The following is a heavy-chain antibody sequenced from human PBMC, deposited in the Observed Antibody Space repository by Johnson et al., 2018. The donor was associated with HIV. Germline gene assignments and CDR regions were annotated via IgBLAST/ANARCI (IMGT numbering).Heavy chain of an antibody. D-gene: IGHD2/OR15-2a*01. CDR2: IYSGGST. CDR3: TRGQYLSPFDAFDI. Sequence: VQLVESGGGLVQPGGSLRLSCAASGFTVSSNYMSWVRQAPGKGLEWVSVIYSGGSTYYADSVKGRFTISRDNAKNSLYVQMNSLRAEDTALYFCTRGQYLSPFDAFDIWGQGTMVTVSS. J-gene: IGHJ3*02. V-gene: IGHV3-66*01. CDR1: GFTVSSNY.